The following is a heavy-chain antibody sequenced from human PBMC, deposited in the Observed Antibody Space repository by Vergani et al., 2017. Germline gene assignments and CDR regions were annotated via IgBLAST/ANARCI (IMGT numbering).Heavy chain of an antibody. CDR2: ISGSGGST. Sequence: EVQLLESGGGLVQPGGSLRLSCAASGFTFSSYAMSWVRQAPGKGLEWVSAISGSGGSTYYADSVKGRFTISRDNSKNTLYLQMSSLRAEDTAVYYCVKDLGIAAAGTTDYWGQGTLVTVSS. CDR3: VKDLGIAAAGTTDY. CDR1: GFTFSSYA. J-gene: IGHJ4*02. D-gene: IGHD6-13*01. V-gene: IGHV3-23*01.